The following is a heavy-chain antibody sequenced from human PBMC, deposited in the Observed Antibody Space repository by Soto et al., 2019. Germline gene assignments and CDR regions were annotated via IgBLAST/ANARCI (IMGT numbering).Heavy chain of an antibody. CDR2: INAGNGNT. D-gene: IGHD3-16*01. V-gene: IGHV1-3*01. J-gene: IGHJ4*02. CDR1: GYTFTSYA. Sequence: QVQLVQSGAEVKKPGASVKVSCKASGYTFTSYAMHWVRQAPGQRLEWMGGINAGNGNTKYSQKFQGRVTITRDTSASTAYMELSSLRSEDTDVYYCARSSHPMITFGGDDFDYWGQGTLVTVSS. CDR3: ARSSHPMITFGGDDFDY.